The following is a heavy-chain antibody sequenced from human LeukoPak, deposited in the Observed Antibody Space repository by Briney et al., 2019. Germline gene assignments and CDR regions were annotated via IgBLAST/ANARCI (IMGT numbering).Heavy chain of an antibody. J-gene: IGHJ4*02. CDR1: GFTFSSYA. D-gene: IGHD3-10*01. Sequence: GGSLRLSCAASGFTFSSYAMSWVLQAPGKGLEWVSAISGSGGSTYYADSVKGRFTISRDNSKNTLYLQMNSLRAEDTAVYYCAKGAVITMVRGVISAHFDYWGQGTLVTVSS. CDR2: ISGSGGST. CDR3: AKGAVITMVRGVISAHFDY. V-gene: IGHV3-23*01.